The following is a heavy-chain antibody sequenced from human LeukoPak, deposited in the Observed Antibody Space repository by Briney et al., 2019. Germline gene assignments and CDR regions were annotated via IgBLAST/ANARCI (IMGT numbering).Heavy chain of an antibody. J-gene: IGHJ4*02. D-gene: IGHD1-26*01. CDR3: ARRLLWGSGSYYDY. CDR1: GGSISSGDYY. V-gene: IGHV4-30-4*08. Sequence: SETLSLTCTVSGGSISSGDYYWTWVRQPPGKGLEWIGFIYYSGTTYYNPSLKSRVTISVDTSKNQFSLKLSSVTAADTAVYYCARRLLWGSGSYYDYWGQGTLVTVSS. CDR2: IYYSGTT.